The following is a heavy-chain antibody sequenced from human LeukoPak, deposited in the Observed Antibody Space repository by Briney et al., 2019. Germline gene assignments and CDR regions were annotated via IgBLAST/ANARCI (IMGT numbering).Heavy chain of an antibody. CDR3: ARILSNYYDSSGYYDL. Sequence: SVKVSCKASGGTFSSYAISWVRQAPGQGLEWMGGIIPIFGTANYAQRFQGRVTITTDESTSTAYMELSSLRSEDTAVYYRARILSNYYDSSGYYDLWGQGTLVTVSS. CDR2: IIPIFGTA. CDR1: GGTFSSYA. V-gene: IGHV1-69*05. J-gene: IGHJ4*02. D-gene: IGHD3-22*01.